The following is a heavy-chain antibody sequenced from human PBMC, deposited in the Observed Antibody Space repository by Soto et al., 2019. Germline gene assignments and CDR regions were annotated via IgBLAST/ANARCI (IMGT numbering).Heavy chain of an antibody. CDR1: GYTFTDYH. Sequence: QVHLVQSGAEVKKPGASVKVSCKASGYTFTDYHIHWVRQAPGQGLEWVGWINPNSGGTNYARKFQGRVTMTRDASITTAYMDLRRVGSTYSAVYFCARAGLISATTSGSYCGDYWAHGTLVTVSS. V-gene: IGHV1-2*02. CDR2: INPNSGGT. D-gene: IGHD1-26*01. J-gene: IGHJ4*01. CDR3: ARAGLISATTSGSYCGDY.